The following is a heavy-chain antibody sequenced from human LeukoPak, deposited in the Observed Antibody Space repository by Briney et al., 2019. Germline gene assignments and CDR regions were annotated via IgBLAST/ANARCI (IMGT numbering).Heavy chain of an antibody. Sequence: SETLSLTCTVSGGSISSYYWSWIRQPPGKGLEWIGYIYYSGSTNYNPSLKSRVTISVDTSKNQFSLKLSSVTAADTAVYYCARDLLYNWNSGWFDPWGQGTLVTVSS. J-gene: IGHJ5*02. D-gene: IGHD1/OR15-1a*01. CDR3: ARDLLYNWNSGWFDP. CDR2: IYYSGST. V-gene: IGHV4-59*01. CDR1: GGSISSYY.